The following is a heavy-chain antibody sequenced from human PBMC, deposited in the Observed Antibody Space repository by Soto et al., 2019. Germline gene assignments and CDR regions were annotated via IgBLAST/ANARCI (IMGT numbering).Heavy chain of an antibody. CDR2: VSTSSSYT. CDR3: ARGSSNWAYYFDF. J-gene: IGHJ4*02. Sequence: PGVSLRLSCVASGCTFSDHYMTWIRQAPGKGLEWLSYVSTSSSYTNYADSVKGRFTISRDNAMNSPYLQMNSLRDDDTAVYYCARGSSNWAYYFDFWGQGTLVTVSS. CDR1: GCTFSDHY. D-gene: IGHD6-13*01. V-gene: IGHV3-11*06.